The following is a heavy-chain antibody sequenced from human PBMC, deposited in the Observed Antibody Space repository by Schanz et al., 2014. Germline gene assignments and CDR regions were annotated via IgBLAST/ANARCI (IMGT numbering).Heavy chain of an antibody. Sequence: QVQLQESGPGLVKPSETLSLTCTVSGDSISGSYWSWIRQPPGKGLEWIGRIYNSGKTNYNPSLESRVSMSVDTSKKQLSLKLRSVSAADTAVYYCARVVLGGDAFDIWGQGTMVTVSS. V-gene: IGHV4-4*07. J-gene: IGHJ3*02. CDR2: IYNSGKT. CDR3: ARVVLGGDAFDI. CDR1: GDSISGSY. D-gene: IGHD3-10*01.